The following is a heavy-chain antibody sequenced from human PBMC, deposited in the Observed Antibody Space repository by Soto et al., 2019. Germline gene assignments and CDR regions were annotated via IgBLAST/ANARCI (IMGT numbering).Heavy chain of an antibody. V-gene: IGHV1-18*04. Sequence: ASVKVSCKASGYTFTSYGISWVRQAPGQGLEWMGWTSAYNGNTNYAQKLQGRVTMTTDTSTSTAYMELRSLRSDDTAVYYCARNAGRRYYDSSGFDIWGQGTMVTVSS. CDR3: ARNAGRRYYDSSGFDI. CDR1: GYTFTSYG. CDR2: TSAYNGNT. J-gene: IGHJ3*02. D-gene: IGHD3-22*01.